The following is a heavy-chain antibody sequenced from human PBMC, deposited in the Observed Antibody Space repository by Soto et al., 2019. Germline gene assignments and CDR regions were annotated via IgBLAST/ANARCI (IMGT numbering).Heavy chain of an antibody. V-gene: IGHV4-59*01. CDR3: ARVKGTMIVVGSHGMDV. CDR2: IYYSGST. J-gene: IGHJ6*02. CDR1: DGSIRSYY. Sequence: SETLSLTCTVSDGSIRSYYWSWIRQPPGKGLEWIGYIYYSGSTNYNPSLKSRVTISVDTSKNQFSLKLSSVTAADTAVYYCARVKGTMIVVGSHGMDVWGQGTTVTVSS. D-gene: IGHD3-22*01.